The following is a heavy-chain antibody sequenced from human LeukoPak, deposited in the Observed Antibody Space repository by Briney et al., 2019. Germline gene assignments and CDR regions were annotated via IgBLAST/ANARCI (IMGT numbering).Heavy chain of an antibody. Sequence: ASVKVSCKASGYTFTSYGISWVRQAPGQGLEWMGWISAYNGNTNYAQKLQGRVTMTTDTSTSTAYMELRSLRSDDTAMYYCARGRRGYSYGYCDYWGQGTLVTVSS. J-gene: IGHJ4*02. D-gene: IGHD5-18*01. CDR1: GYTFTSYG. V-gene: IGHV1-18*04. CDR3: ARGRRGYSYGYCDY. CDR2: ISAYNGNT.